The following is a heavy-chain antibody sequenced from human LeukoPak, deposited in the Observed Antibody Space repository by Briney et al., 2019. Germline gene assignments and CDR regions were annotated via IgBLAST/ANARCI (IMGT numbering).Heavy chain of an antibody. D-gene: IGHD4-17*01. V-gene: IGHV1-2*02. CDR1: GYTFTGYY. CDR2: INPNSGGT. Sequence: ASVKVSCKASGYTFTGYYMHWVRQAPGQGLEWMGWINPNSGGTNYAQKFQGRVTMTRDTSISTAYMELSRLRSDDTAVYYCARYGYGDYMGWFDPWGQGTLVTVSS. J-gene: IGHJ5*02. CDR3: ARYGYGDYMGWFDP.